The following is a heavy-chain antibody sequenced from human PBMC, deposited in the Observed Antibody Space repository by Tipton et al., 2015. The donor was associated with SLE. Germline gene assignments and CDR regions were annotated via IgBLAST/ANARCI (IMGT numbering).Heavy chain of an antibody. CDR2: MYYSGNT. V-gene: IGHV4-39*07. J-gene: IGHJ4*02. CDR1: GGSISSSSYY. D-gene: IGHD6-13*01. Sequence: LRLSCTVSGGSISSSSYYWGWLRQPPGQGLEWVGSMYYSGNTYYNPSLKSRVTISVDTSKHLFSLKLTSVTAADTAVYYCGRFRCSWSYFDYWGQGTLVTVSS. CDR3: GRFRCSWSYFDY.